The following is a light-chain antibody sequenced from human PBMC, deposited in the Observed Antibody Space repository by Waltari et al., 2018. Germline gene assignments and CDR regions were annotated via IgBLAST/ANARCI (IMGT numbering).Light chain of an antibody. CDR2: DDN. Sequence: QSVLTQPPSVSAAPGPPVTISCSGSISNLRANYVSWYQQLPGTAPKLLIHDDNERPSGIPDRFSASKSGSSATLGITGLQTGDEADYYCGTWDSSLSAAVFGGGTKVTVL. CDR3: GTWDSSLSAAV. J-gene: IGLJ3*02. CDR1: ISNLRANY. V-gene: IGLV1-51*01.